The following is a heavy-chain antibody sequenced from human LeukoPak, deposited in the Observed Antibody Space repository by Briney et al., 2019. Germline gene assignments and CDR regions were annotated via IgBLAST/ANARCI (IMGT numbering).Heavy chain of an antibody. CDR3: ASGSLGVRGVTPFDY. D-gene: IGHD3-10*01. V-gene: IGHV1-46*03. CDR1: GYTFTSYY. J-gene: IGHJ4*02. Sequence: ASVKVSRKASGYTFTSYYMHWVRQAPGQGLEWMGIINPSGGSTSYAQKFQGRVTMTRDTSTSTVYMELSSLRSEDTAVYYCASGSLGVRGVTPFDYWGQGTLVTVSS. CDR2: INPSGGST.